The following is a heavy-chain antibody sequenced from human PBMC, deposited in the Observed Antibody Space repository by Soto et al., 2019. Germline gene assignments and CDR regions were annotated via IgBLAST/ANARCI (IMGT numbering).Heavy chain of an antibody. CDR2: VTGSASST. CDR1: RFAFSNYA. V-gene: IGHV3-23*01. CDR3: AKEDSGTYYGRFSFDY. J-gene: IGHJ4*02. Sequence: GGSLRLSCAASRFAFSNYAMSWFRQAPGKGLEWVSTVTGSASSTYYADSVKGRFTISSDSSKNTLYLQMNSLRAEDTAVYYCAKEDSGTYYGRFSFDYWGQGTLVTVSS. D-gene: IGHD1-26*01.